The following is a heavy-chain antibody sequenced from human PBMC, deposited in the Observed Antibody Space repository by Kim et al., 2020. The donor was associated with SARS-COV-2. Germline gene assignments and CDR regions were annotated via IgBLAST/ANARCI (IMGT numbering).Heavy chain of an antibody. CDR3: TTGIIESGGANFDY. J-gene: IGHJ4*01. CDR2: IRSKANGYAT. V-gene: IGHV3-73*01. CDR1: EFYFSDSA. D-gene: IGHD3-10*01. Sequence: GGSLRLSCTASEFYFSDSAIHWVRQASGKGLEWVGHIRSKANGYATLYAAPVKGRFTVSRDDSLSTAFLQMNSLQIEDTAIYVCTTGIIESGGANFDYWGRGTLVTV.